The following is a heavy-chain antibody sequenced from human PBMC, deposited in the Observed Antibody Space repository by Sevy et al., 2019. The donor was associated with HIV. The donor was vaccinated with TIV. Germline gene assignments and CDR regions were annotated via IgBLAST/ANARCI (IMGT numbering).Heavy chain of an antibody. J-gene: IGHJ6*02. CDR2: ISSSSSYI. CDR1: GFTFSSYS. Sequence: GGSLRLSCAASGFTFSSYSMNWVRRAPGKGLEWVSSISSSSSYIYYADSVKGRFTISRDNAKNSLYLQMNSLRAEDTAVYYCARDTYGVRYYYYGMDVWGQGTTVTVSS. D-gene: IGHD4-17*01. CDR3: ARDTYGVRYYYYGMDV. V-gene: IGHV3-21*01.